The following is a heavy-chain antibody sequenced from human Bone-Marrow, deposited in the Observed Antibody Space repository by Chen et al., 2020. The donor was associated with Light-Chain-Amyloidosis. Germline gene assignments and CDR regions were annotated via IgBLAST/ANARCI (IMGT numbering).Heavy chain of an antibody. V-gene: IGHV2-5*01. CDR1: GFSLSTSGVG. Sequence: QITLKESGPTLVKPTQTLTLTCTFSGFSLSTSGVGVGWIRQPPGKALEWLALIYWNDDKRYSPSLKSRLTITKDTSKNQVVLTMTNMDPVDTATYYCAQVPWTGAALPYFDYWGQGTLVTVSS. D-gene: IGHD6-6*01. J-gene: IGHJ4*02. CDR2: IYWNDDK. CDR3: AQVPWTGAALPYFDY.